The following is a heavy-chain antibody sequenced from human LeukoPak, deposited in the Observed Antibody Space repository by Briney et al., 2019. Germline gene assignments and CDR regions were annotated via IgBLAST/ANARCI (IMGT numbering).Heavy chain of an antibody. V-gene: IGHV3-23*01. CDR3: AKDGRYSSSWYGADY. Sequence: GGSLRLSCAASGFTFSSYAMSWVRQAPGKGLEWVSALSGSGSSTYYAGTVKGRFTISRDNSKNTLYLQMNSLRAEDTAVYYCAKDGRYSSSWYGADYWGQGTLVTVSS. CDR1: GFTFSSYA. CDR2: LSGSGSST. J-gene: IGHJ4*02. D-gene: IGHD6-13*01.